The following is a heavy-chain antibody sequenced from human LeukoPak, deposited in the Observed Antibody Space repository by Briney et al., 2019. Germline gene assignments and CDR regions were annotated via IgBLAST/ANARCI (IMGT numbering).Heavy chain of an antibody. CDR3: AKSQYSFASGSSRPLFDY. V-gene: IGHV1-2*02. Sequence: ASVKVSCKAFGYIFTDYYIHWVRQARGQGLEWMGWINSNSGGTYFAQTFEARVTLTRDTIINTGYMEMRGLTSDDAAVYYCAKSQYSFASGSSRPLFDYWGQGTLVTVSS. D-gene: IGHD3-10*01. CDR2: INSNSGGT. J-gene: IGHJ4*02. CDR1: GYIFTDYY.